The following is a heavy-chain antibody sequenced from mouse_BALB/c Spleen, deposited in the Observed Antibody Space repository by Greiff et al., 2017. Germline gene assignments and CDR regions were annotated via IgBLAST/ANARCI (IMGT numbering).Heavy chain of an antibody. V-gene: IGHV5-12-2*01. J-gene: IGHJ4*01. CDR3: ARHNYDYGAMDY. Sequence: EVNLVESGGGLVQPGGSLKLSCAASGFTFSSYTLPWVRQTPEKRLEWVAYISNGGGSTYYPDTVKGRFTISRDNAKNTLYLQMSSLKSEDTAMYYCARHNYDYGAMDYWGQGTSVTVSS. CDR1: GFTFSSYT. CDR2: ISNGGGST. D-gene: IGHD2-4*01.